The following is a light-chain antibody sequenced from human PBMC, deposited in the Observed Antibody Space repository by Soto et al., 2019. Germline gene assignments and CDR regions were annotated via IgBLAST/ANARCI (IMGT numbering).Light chain of an antibody. CDR2: VAF. V-gene: IGKV1-12*01. Sequence: DIQLPQSPSSVYASVGDRVTITCRASQDIGTWLAWYQQKPGKAPKLLIYVAFNVQSWVPSRFSGGGSRTHFSLTITSLQPEDFATYHCQQADSFPFTFSTGTKGDFK. CDR3: QQADSFPFT. J-gene: IGKJ3*01. CDR1: QDIGTW.